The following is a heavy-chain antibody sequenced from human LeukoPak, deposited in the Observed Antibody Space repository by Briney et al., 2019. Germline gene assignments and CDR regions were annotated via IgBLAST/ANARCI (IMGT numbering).Heavy chain of an antibody. V-gene: IGHV3-11*01. CDR2: ISSSGSTI. D-gene: IGHD5-12*01. J-gene: IGHJ4*02. CDR1: GFTINHPY. CDR3: AMDGGTINCGYDGEVFFDY. Sequence: PGGSLTLTCAASGFTINHPYKSWIRQAPGTGLEWVSYISSSGSTIYYADSVKGRFTISRDNATNSLYLQMNSRRAADTAAYYCAMDGGTINCGYDGEVFFDYWGEGTLVTVSS.